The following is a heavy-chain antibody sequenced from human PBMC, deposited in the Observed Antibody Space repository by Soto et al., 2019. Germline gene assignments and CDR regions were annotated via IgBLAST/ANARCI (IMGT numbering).Heavy chain of an antibody. D-gene: IGHD1-26*01. J-gene: IGHJ6*02. V-gene: IGHV4-59*01. CDR2: IYYRGST. CDR3: ARQQLLPFYYALDV. Sequence: SETLSLTCNVSGGSISGYYRSWIRQSPGKGLEYIGYIYYRGSTNYNSSLKSRVTMSVDTSRNQFSLKMNSVTAADTAVYYCARQQLLPFYYALDVWGQGTTVTVSS. CDR1: GGSISGYY.